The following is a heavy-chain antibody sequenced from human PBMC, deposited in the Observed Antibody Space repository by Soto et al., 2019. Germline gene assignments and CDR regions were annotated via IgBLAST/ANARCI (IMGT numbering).Heavy chain of an antibody. Sequence: EVQLVESGGGLVQPGRSLRLSCVASGFIADDYAMHWVRQAPGKGLEWVSGISSNSATINYADSVKGRFTISRDNSKNSLFLQMNSLRPEDTAFYYCVKDMKWGGMTTIHYFDSWGQGTLVTVSS. CDR1: GFIADDYA. D-gene: IGHD4-17*01. CDR3: VKDMKWGGMTTIHYFDS. J-gene: IGHJ4*02. CDR2: ISSNSATI. V-gene: IGHV3-9*02.